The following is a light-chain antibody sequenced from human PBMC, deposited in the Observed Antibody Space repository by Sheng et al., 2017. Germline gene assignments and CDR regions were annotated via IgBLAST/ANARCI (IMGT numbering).Light chain of an antibody. CDR1: SSNIEKNA. CDR3: ATWDDRLNGWV. V-gene: IGLV1-36*01. Sequence: QSVLTQPPSVSEDPRQRVTISCSGSSSNIEKNAVNWFQQLPGKAPKLLIYYDNLLPSGVSDRFSGSKSGTSASLAISGLQSEDEAHYYCATWDDRLNGWVFGGGTKLTVL. J-gene: IGLJ3*02. CDR2: YDN.